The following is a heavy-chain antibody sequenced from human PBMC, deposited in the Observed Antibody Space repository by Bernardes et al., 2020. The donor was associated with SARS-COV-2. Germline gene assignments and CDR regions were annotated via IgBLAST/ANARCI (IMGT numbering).Heavy chain of an antibody. J-gene: IGHJ4*02. V-gene: IGHV1-58*02. CDR3: AALGYDFLSGSYTGQDDF. D-gene: IGHD3-3*01. CDR2: IVVGNDNT. CDR1: GCTFDSFA. Sequence: AVKVSCKASGCTFDSFAIQWVRQAGGQGVEGIGWIVVGNDNTKYAQQFQERVTFTRDMSTSTVYMELSSLRFEDTAVYYCAALGYDFLSGSYTGQDDFWGQGTLVTVSS.